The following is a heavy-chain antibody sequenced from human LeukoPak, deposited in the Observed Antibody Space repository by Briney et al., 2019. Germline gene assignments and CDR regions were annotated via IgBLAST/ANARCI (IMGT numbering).Heavy chain of an antibody. Sequence: GGSLRLSCAASGFTFSSYSMNWVRQAPGKGLEWVSSISSSSSYIYYADSVKGRFTISRDDSTSTLYLQMNSLRDEDTAVYYCAKDMDDHGDYLFHYWGQGTLVTVSS. V-gene: IGHV3-21*04. CDR2: ISSSSSYI. CDR3: AKDMDDHGDYLFHY. J-gene: IGHJ4*02. CDR1: GFTFSSYS. D-gene: IGHD4-17*01.